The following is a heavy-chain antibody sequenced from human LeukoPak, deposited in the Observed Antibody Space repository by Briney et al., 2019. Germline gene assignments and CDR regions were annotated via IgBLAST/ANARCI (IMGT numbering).Heavy chain of an antibody. CDR2: ISGSGGST. J-gene: IGHJ3*02. CDR3: AKDALDIVVVVAATLGSAFDI. CDR1: GFTFSSYA. D-gene: IGHD2-15*01. V-gene: IGHV3-23*01. Sequence: GGSLRLSCAASGFTFSSYAMSWVRQAPGKGLEWVSAISGSGGSTYYADSVKGRFTISRDNSKYTLYLQMNSLRAEDTAVYYCAKDALDIVVVVAATLGSAFDIWGQGTMVTVSS.